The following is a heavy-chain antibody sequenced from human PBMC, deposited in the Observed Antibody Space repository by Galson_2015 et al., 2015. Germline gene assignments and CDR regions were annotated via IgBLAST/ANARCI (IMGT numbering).Heavy chain of an antibody. V-gene: IGHV3-33*01. CDR1: GFTFSSYG. J-gene: IGHJ3*02. CDR2: IWYDGSNK. Sequence: SLRLSSAASGFTFSSYGMHWVRQAPGKGLEWVAVIWYDGSNKYYADSVKGRSTISRDNSKNTLYLQMNSLRAEDTAVYYCARDLTKYGGGEAFDIWGQGTMVTVSS. D-gene: IGHD3-16*01. CDR3: ARDLTKYGGGEAFDI.